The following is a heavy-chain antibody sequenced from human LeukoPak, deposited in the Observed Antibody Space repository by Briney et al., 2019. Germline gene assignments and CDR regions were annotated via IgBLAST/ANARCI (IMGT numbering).Heavy chain of an antibody. J-gene: IGHJ4*02. V-gene: IGHV4-59*01. CDR1: GDSITSYY. Sequence: SETLSLTCTVSGDSITSYYWSWIRQSPGKGLEWIAYIYNTGSTNHNPSLKSRVTTSVDTSKNQFSLKLSSVTAADTAVYYCARSSWYSEYVDYWGQGTLVTVSS. CDR3: ARSSWYSEYVDY. D-gene: IGHD6-13*01. CDR2: IYNTGST.